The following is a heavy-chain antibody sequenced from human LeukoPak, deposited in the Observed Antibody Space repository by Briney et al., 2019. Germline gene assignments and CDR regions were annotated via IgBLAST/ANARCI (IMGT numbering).Heavy chain of an antibody. D-gene: IGHD3-22*01. V-gene: IGHV1-2*02. Sequence: ASVKVSCKASGYTFTSYGISWVRQAPGQGPEWMGWINPNSGGTNYAQKFQGRVTMTRDTSISTAYMEVSSLRSDDTAVYYCARSYSYDSSGYYGAKWGQGTLVTVSS. CDR3: ARSYSYDSSGYYGAK. J-gene: IGHJ4*02. CDR2: INPNSGGT. CDR1: GYTFTSYG.